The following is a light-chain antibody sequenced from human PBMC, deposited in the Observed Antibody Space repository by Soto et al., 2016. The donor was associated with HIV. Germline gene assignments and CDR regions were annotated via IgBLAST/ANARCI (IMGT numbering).Light chain of an antibody. CDR2: QDK. V-gene: IGLV3-1*01. CDR1: SLGNKF. Sequence: SYELTQPPSVSVSPGQTASITCSGNSLGNKFVNWCQHKSDQSPQLVIFQDKRRPSGIPERFSGSNSGNTATLTITGTQAVDEADYFCQTWDSNTATFGGGTMLTVL. CDR3: QTWDSNTAT. J-gene: IGLJ2*01.